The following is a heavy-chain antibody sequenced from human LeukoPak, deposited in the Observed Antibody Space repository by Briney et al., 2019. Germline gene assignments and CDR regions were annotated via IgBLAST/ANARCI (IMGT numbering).Heavy chain of an antibody. V-gene: IGHV4-59*01. D-gene: IGHD4-17*01. J-gene: IGHJ4*02. CDR2: IYYSGST. CDR1: GGSISSYY. CDR3: ARDDYGDSAFDY. Sequence: SETLSLTCTVSGGSISSYYWSWIWQPPGKGLEWIGYIYYSGSTNYNPSLKSRVTISVDTSKNQFSLKLSSVTAADTAVYYCARDDYGDSAFDYWGQGTLVTVSS.